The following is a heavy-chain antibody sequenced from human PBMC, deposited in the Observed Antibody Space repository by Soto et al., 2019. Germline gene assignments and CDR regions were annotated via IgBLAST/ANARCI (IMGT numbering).Heavy chain of an antibody. CDR3: AKGSEAARQELDY. V-gene: IGHV3-30*18. J-gene: IGHJ4*02. D-gene: IGHD6-6*01. Sequence: QVQLVESGGGVVQPGRSLRLSCAAPGFTFSTYGMHWVRQAPGEGPEWVAAISMDGSDKYYAGSVKGRFTISRDNSKNTLYLQMSSLRDDDTAVYYCAKGSEAARQELDYWGQGTLVTVSS. CDR2: ISMDGSDK. CDR1: GFTFSTYG.